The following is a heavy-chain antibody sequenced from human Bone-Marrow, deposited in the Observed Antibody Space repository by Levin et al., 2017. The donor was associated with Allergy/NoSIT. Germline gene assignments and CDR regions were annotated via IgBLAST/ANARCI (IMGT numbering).Heavy chain of an antibody. V-gene: IGHV3-23*01. CDR1: GFTFSSYA. J-gene: IGHJ4*02. Sequence: RGESLKISCAASGFTFSSYAMSWVRQAPGKGLEWVSAISGSGGTTYYADSVKGRFTISRDNSKNTLYLQMNSLRAEDTAVYYCTRDHRGGGTGYSDYWGQGTLVTVSS. CDR2: ISGSGGTT. D-gene: IGHD3-16*01. CDR3: TRDHRGGGTGYSDY.